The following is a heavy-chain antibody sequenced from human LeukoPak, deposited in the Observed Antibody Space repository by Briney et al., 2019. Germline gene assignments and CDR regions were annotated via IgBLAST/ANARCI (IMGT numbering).Heavy chain of an antibody. D-gene: IGHD6-19*01. CDR2: IYYSGST. V-gene: IGHV4-39*07. CDR3: ARNPIAVAGDDAFDI. CDR1: GGSISSSSYY. Sequence: TSETLSLTCTVSGGSISSSSYYWGWIRQPPGKGLEWIGSIYYSGSTYYNPSLKSRVTISVDTSKNQFSLKLSSVTAADTAVYYCARNPIAVAGDDAFDIWGQGTMVTVSS. J-gene: IGHJ3*02.